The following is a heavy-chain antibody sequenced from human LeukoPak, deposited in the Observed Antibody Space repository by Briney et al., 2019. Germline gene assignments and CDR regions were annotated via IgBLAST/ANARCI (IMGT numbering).Heavy chain of an antibody. CDR2: IYTSGST. Sequence: SETLSLTCTVSGGSISSYYWSWIRQPAGKGLVWIGRIYTSGSTNYNPSLKSRVTMSVDTSKNQFSLKLSSVTAADTAVYYCARDYYDSSGSYLFDYWGQGTLVTVSS. CDR1: GGSISSYY. J-gene: IGHJ4*02. V-gene: IGHV4-4*07. CDR3: ARDYYDSSGSYLFDY. D-gene: IGHD3-22*01.